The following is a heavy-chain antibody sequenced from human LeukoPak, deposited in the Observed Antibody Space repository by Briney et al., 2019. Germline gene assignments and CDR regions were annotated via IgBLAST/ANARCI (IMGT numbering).Heavy chain of an antibody. D-gene: IGHD6-13*01. CDR1: GGSISSSSYY. V-gene: IGHV3-11*01. Sequence: LSLTCTVSGGSISSSSYYWGWIRQAPGKGLEWVSYISSSGSTIYYADSVKGRFTISRDNAKNSLYLQMNSLRAEDTAVYYCARDFAATGTFFDYGGQGTLVTVSS. J-gene: IGHJ4*02. CDR3: ARDFAATGTFFDY. CDR2: ISSSGSTI.